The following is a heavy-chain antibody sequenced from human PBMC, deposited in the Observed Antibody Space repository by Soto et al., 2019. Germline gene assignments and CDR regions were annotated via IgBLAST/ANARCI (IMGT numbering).Heavy chain of an antibody. CDR1: GFTVSSNY. J-gene: IGHJ1*01. V-gene: IGHV3-53*01. Sequence: GGSLRLSCAASGFTVSSNYMSWVRQAPGKGLEWVSVIYSGGSTYYADSVKGRFTISRDNSKNTLYLQMNSLRAEDTAVYYCALTRALVAGEYFRHWGQGTLVTVSS. D-gene: IGHD6-19*01. CDR2: IYSGGST. CDR3: ALTRALVAGEYFRH.